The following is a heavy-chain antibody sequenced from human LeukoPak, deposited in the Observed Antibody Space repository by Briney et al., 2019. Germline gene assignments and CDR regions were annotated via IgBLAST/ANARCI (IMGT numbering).Heavy chain of an antibody. CDR2: INHSGST. CDR1: GGSFSGYY. D-gene: IGHD2-21*02. Sequence: SETLSLTCAVYGGSFSGYYWSWIRQPPGKGLEWIGEINHSGSTNYNPSLKSRVTISIDTSKNQFSLKLSSVTAADTAVYYCARLFIQGDSYFDYWGQGTLVTVSS. J-gene: IGHJ4*02. CDR3: ARLFIQGDSYFDY. V-gene: IGHV4-34*01.